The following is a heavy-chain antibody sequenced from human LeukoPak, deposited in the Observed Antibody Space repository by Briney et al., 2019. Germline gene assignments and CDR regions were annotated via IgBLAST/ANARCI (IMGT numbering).Heavy chain of an antibody. V-gene: IGHV6-1*01. CDR2: TYYRSKWYN. Sequence: QTLSLTCAISGDSVSSNSAAWNWIRQSPSRGLEWLGRTYYRSKWYNDYAAFVKSRITINPDTSKNRFSLQLNSVTPEDTAVYYCARATGTEGWFDPWGQGTLVTVSS. J-gene: IGHJ5*02. D-gene: IGHD1-1*01. CDR3: ARATGTEGWFDP. CDR1: GDSVSSNSAA.